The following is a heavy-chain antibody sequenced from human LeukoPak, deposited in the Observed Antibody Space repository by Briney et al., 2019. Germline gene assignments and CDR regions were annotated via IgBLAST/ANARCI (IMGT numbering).Heavy chain of an antibody. CDR2: INHSGST. Sequence: SETLSLTCAVYGGSFSGYYWSWIRQPPGKGLEWIGEINHSGSTNYNPSLKSRVTISVDTSKNQFSLKLSSVTAADTAVYYCARGLSRGYGLEAGYWGQGTLVTVSS. J-gene: IGHJ4*02. CDR3: ARGLSRGYGLEAGY. CDR1: GGSFSGYY. V-gene: IGHV4-34*01. D-gene: IGHD5-12*01.